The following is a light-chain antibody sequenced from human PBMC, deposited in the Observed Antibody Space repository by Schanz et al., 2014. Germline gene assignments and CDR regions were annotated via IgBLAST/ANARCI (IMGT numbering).Light chain of an antibody. V-gene: IGLV2-14*02. CDR2: EDS. CDR1: SSTVGNYNL. CDR3: SSYAGSDKFGM. J-gene: IGLJ3*02. Sequence: QSALTQPASVSGSPGQSITISCTGTSSTVGNYNLVSWYQQHPGKAPKLIISEDSKRPSGVSNRFSGSKSGNTASLTISGXXXXDEADYYCSSYAGSDKFGMFGGGTKLTVL.